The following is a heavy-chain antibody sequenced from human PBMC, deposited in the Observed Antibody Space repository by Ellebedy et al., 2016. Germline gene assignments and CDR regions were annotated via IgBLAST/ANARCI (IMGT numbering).Heavy chain of an antibody. D-gene: IGHD6-19*01. CDR1: GFTFSDYY. CDR3: ARVGEGGWPYFEY. Sequence: GGSLRLXCAASGFTFSDYYMSWIRQAPGKGLEWVSYISGPGIYTNYAHSVKGRFTISRDNAKNSLYLQMNSLRGEDTAVYYCARVGEGGWPYFEYWGQGTLVTSSS. J-gene: IGHJ4*02. V-gene: IGHV3-11*06. CDR2: ISGPGIYT.